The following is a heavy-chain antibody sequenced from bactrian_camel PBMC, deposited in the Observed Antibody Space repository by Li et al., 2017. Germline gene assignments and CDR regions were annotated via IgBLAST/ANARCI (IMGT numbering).Heavy chain of an antibody. D-gene: IGHD1*01. CDR3: AALPYACTMFGGAISGSKHAY. J-gene: IGHJ4*01. CDR2: INSGDET. Sequence: HVQLVESGGGSVQAGGSLNLSCVISGDRYGSAAWFRQAPEKEREGIGHINSGDETMYTDPVKGRFTISRDDAKNTLSLQMNNLKPEDTAMYYCAALPYACTMFGGAISGSKHAYWGPGTQVTVS. V-gene: IGHV3S55*01. CDR1: GDRYGSA.